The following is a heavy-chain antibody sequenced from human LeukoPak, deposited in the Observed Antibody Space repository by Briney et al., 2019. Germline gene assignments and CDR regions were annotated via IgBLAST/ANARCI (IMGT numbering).Heavy chain of an antibody. J-gene: IGHJ4*02. CDR1: GGSLSGYY. CDR3: ARGAMVRGRYYFDY. Sequence: SETLSLTCAVYGGSLSGYYWSWIRQPPGKGLEWIGEINHSGSTNYNPSLKSRVTISVDTSKNQFSLKLSSVTAADTAVYYCARGAMVRGRYYFDYWGQGTLVTVSS. V-gene: IGHV4-34*01. CDR2: INHSGST. D-gene: IGHD3-10*01.